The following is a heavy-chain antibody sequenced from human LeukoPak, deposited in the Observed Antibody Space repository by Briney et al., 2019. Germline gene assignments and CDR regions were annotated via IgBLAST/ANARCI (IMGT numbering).Heavy chain of an antibody. CDR2: MSYSGST. V-gene: IGHV4-39*01. D-gene: IGHD3-22*01. CDR1: GGSFSGYY. CDR3: ARHPYYYDSSGYYLLGYFDY. J-gene: IGHJ4*02. Sequence: SETLSLTCAVYGGSFSGYYWGWIRQPPGKGLEWIGSMSYSGSTYYNPSLKSRVTISVDTSKNQFSLKLSSVTAADTALYYCARHPYYYDSSGYYLLGYFDYWGQGTLVTVSS.